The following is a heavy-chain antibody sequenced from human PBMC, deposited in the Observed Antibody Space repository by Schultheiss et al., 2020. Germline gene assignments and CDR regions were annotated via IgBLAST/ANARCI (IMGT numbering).Heavy chain of an antibody. CDR1: GGSISSYY. CDR3: AREYIAAAAVDY. V-gene: IGHV4-59*12. D-gene: IGHD6-13*01. J-gene: IGHJ4*02. Sequence: GSLRLSCTVSGGSISSYYWSWIRQPPGKGLEWIGYIYYSGSTYYNPSLKSRVTISVDTSKNQFSLKLSSVTAADTAVYYCAREYIAAAAVDYWVQGTLVTVSS. CDR2: IYYSGST.